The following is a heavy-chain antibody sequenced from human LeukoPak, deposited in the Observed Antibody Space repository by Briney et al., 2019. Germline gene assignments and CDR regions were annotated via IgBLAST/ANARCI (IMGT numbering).Heavy chain of an antibody. D-gene: IGHD3-10*01. V-gene: IGHV1-69*13. J-gene: IGHJ4*02. CDR3: AFRTMVRGVDY. Sequence: SVKVSCKASGGTFSGYAISWVRQAPGQGLEWMGGIIPIFGTANYAQKFQGRVTITADESTSTAYMELSSLRSEDTAVYYCAFRTMVRGVDYWGQGTLVTVSS. CDR1: GGTFSGYA. CDR2: IIPIFGTA.